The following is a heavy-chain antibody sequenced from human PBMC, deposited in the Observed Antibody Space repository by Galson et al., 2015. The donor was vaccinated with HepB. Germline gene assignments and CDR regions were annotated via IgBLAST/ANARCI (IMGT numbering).Heavy chain of an antibody. Sequence: SLRLSCAASGFTFSSYAMHWVRQAPGKGLEWVAVISYDGSNKYYADSVKGRFTISRDNSKNTLYLQMNSLRAEDTAVYYCARGVLSHYDFWSGYLADAFDIWGQGTMVTVSS. J-gene: IGHJ3*02. V-gene: IGHV3-30-3*01. CDR1: GFTFSSYA. CDR2: ISYDGSNK. CDR3: ARGVLSHYDFWSGYLADAFDI. D-gene: IGHD3-3*01.